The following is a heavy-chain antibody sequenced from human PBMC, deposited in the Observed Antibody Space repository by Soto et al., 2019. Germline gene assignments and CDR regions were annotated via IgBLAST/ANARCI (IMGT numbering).Heavy chain of an antibody. CDR2: TIPMFATA. Sequence: QVQLVQSGAEVKKPGSSVKVSCKASGGTFSNYIFSWVRQAPGQGLEWMGGTIPMFATAQYAQKLQGRVTITADESTSTVYMDLTSLRSDDTAVYYCARDLFGQQWLVGFDTWGQGTLVTVSS. J-gene: IGHJ4*02. CDR3: ARDLFGQQWLVGFDT. D-gene: IGHD6-19*01. CDR1: GGTFSNYI. V-gene: IGHV1-69*01.